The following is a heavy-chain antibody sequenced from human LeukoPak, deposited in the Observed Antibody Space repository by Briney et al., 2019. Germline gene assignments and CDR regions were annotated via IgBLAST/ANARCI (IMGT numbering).Heavy chain of an antibody. D-gene: IGHD2-15*01. Sequence: PGGSLRLSCAASGFTFSSFGMHWVRQAPGKGLEWVGRIKSKTDGGTTDYAAPVKGRFTISRDDSKNKLFLQMNSLKTEDTAVYYCTTEGYCSGGNCYSYDNWGQGTLVTVSS. CDR3: TTEGYCSGGNCYSYDN. J-gene: IGHJ4*02. V-gene: IGHV3-15*01. CDR1: GFTFSSFG. CDR2: IKSKTDGGTT.